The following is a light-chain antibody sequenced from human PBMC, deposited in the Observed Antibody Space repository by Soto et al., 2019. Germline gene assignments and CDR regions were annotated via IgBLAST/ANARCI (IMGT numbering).Light chain of an antibody. CDR3: QQYGSSGT. CDR1: QSVSNNY. J-gene: IGKJ1*01. CDR2: GAS. Sequence: SHATLPLSPGQGPALPGRASQSVSNNYLAWYQQKPGQAPRLLIYGASNRATGIPDRFSGSGSGTDFTLTISRLEPEDFAVYYCQQYGSSGTFGQGTKVDIK. V-gene: IGKV3-20*01.